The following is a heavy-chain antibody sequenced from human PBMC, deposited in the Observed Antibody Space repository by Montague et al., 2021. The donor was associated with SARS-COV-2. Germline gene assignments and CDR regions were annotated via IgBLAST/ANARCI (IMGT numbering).Heavy chain of an antibody. CDR3: VRHSHYDGLNGPLDL. CDR2: VLYNKGA. Sequence: SETLSLTCTVSGVSVTDYYWSWIRQPPGKGLEWVGDVLYNKGANLNPSLKSRVTISVDTSKDQFSLRLTSVTAADTAFYYCVRHSHYDGLNGPLDLWDQGTLVTVSS. D-gene: IGHD3-9*01. V-gene: IGHV4-59*08. CDR1: GVSVTDYY. J-gene: IGHJ4*02.